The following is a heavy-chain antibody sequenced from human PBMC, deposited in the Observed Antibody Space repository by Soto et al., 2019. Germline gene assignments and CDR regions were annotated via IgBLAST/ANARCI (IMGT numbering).Heavy chain of an antibody. V-gene: IGHV3-23*01. D-gene: IGHD2-15*01. J-gene: IGHJ4*02. Sequence: EVQLLESGGGLVQPGGSLRLSCAASGFTFSSYAMSWVRQAPGKGLEWVSAISGSGGSTYYADSVKGRFTISRDNSKNTLYRQMNSLRAEDTAVYYCAKDTGYCSGGSCYAFDYWGQGTLVTVSS. CDR3: AKDTGYCSGGSCYAFDY. CDR1: GFTFSSYA. CDR2: ISGSGGST.